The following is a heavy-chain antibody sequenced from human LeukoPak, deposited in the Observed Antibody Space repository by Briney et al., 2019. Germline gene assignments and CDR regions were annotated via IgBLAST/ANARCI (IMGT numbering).Heavy chain of an antibody. V-gene: IGHV4-31*03. D-gene: IGHD5-12*01. J-gene: IGHJ4*02. Sequence: SQTLSLTCTVSGGSISSGGYYWSWIRQHPGKGLEWIGYIYYSGSTYYNPSLKSRVTISVDTSKNQFPLKLSSVTAADTAVYYCARQNSSYDSWRLVDYWGQGTLVTVSS. CDR2: IYYSGST. CDR3: ARQNSSYDSWRLVDY. CDR1: GGSISSGGYY.